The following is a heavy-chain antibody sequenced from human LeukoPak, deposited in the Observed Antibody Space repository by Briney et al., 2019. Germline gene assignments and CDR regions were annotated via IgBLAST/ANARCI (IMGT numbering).Heavy chain of an antibody. CDR3: ARGKSLAVAGIDY. V-gene: IGHV4-59*08. CDR1: GGSISSYY. Sequence: SETLSLTCTVSGGSISSYYWSWIRQPPGKGLEWIGYIYYSGSTNYNPSLKSRVTISVDTSKNQFSLKLSSVTAADTAVYYCARGKSLAVAGIDYWGRGTLVTVSS. J-gene: IGHJ4*02. CDR2: IYYSGST. D-gene: IGHD6-19*01.